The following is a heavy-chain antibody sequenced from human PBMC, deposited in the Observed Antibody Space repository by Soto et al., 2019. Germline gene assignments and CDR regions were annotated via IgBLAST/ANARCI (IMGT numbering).Heavy chain of an antibody. CDR1: GFTFSSYA. CDR2: ISSDGSST. CDR3: AKSNWFDP. Sequence: PGGSLRLSCAASGFTFSSYAMSWVRQAPGKGLVWVSRISSDGSSTSYADSVKGRFTISRDNAKNKLYLQMNSLRAEDTAVYYCAKSNWFDPWGQGSLVTVSS. V-gene: IGHV3-74*01. J-gene: IGHJ5*02.